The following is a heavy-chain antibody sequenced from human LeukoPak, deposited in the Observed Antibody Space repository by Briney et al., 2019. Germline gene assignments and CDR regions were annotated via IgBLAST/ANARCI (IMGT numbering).Heavy chain of an antibody. CDR2: ISYDGSNK. J-gene: IGHJ3*02. CDR3: ARSPYSSYAFDI. V-gene: IGHV3-30-3*01. Sequence: SCKASGGTFTSYAMHWGRQAPGKGQGWVAVISYDGSNKYYADSVKGRFTISRDNSKNTLYLQMNSLRAEDTAVYYCARSPYSSYAFDIWGQGTMVTVSS. D-gene: IGHD6-19*01. CDR1: GGTFTSYA.